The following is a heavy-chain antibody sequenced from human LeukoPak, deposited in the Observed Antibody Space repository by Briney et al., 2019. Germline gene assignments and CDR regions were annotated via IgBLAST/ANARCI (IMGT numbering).Heavy chain of an antibody. V-gene: IGHV4-34*01. CDR2: INHSGST. CDR3: ARGDSSSWYRAVYFQH. CDR1: GGSFSGYY. Sequence: SETLSLTCAVYGGSFSGYYWSWIRQPPGKGLEWIGGINHSGSTNYNPSLKSRVTISVDTSKNQFSLKLSSVTAADTAVYYCARGDSSSWYRAVYFQHWGQGTLVTVSS. D-gene: IGHD6-13*01. J-gene: IGHJ1*01.